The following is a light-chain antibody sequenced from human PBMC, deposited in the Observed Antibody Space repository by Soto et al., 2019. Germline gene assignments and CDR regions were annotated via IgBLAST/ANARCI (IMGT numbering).Light chain of an antibody. V-gene: IGKV3-20*01. Sequence: EIVLTQSPGTLSLSPGERATLSCRASQTVIRNYLAWYQQRPGQAPRLLIYGASSRATGIPDRFSGSGSGTDFTLTISRLEPEDFAVYYCQQYGRSPPYTFGPGTKVDIK. J-gene: IGKJ3*01. CDR3: QQYGRSPPYT. CDR1: QTVIRNY. CDR2: GAS.